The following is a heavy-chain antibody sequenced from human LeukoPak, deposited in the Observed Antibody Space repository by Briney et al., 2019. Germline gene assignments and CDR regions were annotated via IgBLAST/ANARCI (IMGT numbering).Heavy chain of an antibody. CDR2: IYHSGST. D-gene: IGHD3-3*02. CDR3: ARDFSPGLVWD. J-gene: IGHJ4*02. Sequence: PSETLSLTCTVSGGSIRSSSYYWGWVRQPPGKGLEWIGEIYHSGSTNYNPSLKSRVTISVDKSKNQFSLKLSSVTAADTAVYYCARDFSPGLVWDWGQGTLVTVSS. V-gene: IGHV4-39*07. CDR1: GGSIRSSSYY.